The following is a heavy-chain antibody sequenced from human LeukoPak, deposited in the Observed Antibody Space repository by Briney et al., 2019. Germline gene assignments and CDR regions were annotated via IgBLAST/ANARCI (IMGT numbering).Heavy chain of an antibody. CDR2: INHSGST. Sequence: SETLSLTCAVYGGSFSGYYWGWIRQPPGKGLEWIGEINHSGSTNYNPSLKSRVTISVDTSKNQFSLKLSSVTAADTAVYYCARIIGPEYCGGDCYFDYWGQGTLVTVSS. V-gene: IGHV4-34*01. CDR1: GGSFSGYY. J-gene: IGHJ4*02. D-gene: IGHD2-21*02. CDR3: ARIIGPEYCGGDCYFDY.